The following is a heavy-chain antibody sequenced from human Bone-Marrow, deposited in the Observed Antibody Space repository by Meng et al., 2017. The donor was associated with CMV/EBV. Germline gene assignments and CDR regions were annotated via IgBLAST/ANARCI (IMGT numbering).Heavy chain of an antibody. D-gene: IGHD3-3*01. CDR2: IWYDGSNK. CDR1: GFTFSSYG. CDR3: AGALNWSGYYVYYYYGMAV. V-gene: IGHV3-33*01. Sequence: GGSLRLSCAASGFTFSSYGMHWVRQAPGKGLEWVAVIWYDGSNKYYADSVKGRFTISRDNSKNTLYLQMNSLRAEDTAVYYCAGALNWSGYYVYYYYGMAVWGPGNTVNVSS. J-gene: IGHJ6*02.